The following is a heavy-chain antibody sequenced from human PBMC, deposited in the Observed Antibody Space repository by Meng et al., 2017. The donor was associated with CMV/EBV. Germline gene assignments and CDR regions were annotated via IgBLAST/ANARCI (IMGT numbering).Heavy chain of an antibody. D-gene: IGHD7-27*01. Sequence: LSCEDSGFTFDDYGMTWVRQAPGKGLEWVSGINGNGGSTDYADSVKGRFTISRDNAKNSLYLQMNSLRAEDTALYYCARVLSGAIDYWGQGTLVTVSS. V-gene: IGHV3-20*04. CDR3: ARVLSGAIDY. J-gene: IGHJ4*02. CDR1: GFTFDDYG. CDR2: INGNGGST.